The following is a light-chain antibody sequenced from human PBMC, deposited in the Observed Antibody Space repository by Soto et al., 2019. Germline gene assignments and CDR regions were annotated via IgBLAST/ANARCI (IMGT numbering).Light chain of an antibody. CDR1: QIISSW. Sequence: DIQMTQSPSTLSASVGDRVTISCRASQIISSWLAWYQQKPGKASKPLIYDATSLESGVPSRFSGSGSGTEFTLTLSSLQPDDFATYYCQQYNSLWTFGQGTKVDIK. J-gene: IGKJ1*01. V-gene: IGKV1-5*01. CDR3: QQYNSLWT. CDR2: DAT.